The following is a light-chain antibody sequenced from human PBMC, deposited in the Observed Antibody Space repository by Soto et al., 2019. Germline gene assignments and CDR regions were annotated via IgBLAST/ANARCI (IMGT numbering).Light chain of an antibody. CDR1: NGESYS. J-gene: IGLJ1*01. CDR2: DDS. V-gene: IGLV3-21*02. Sequence: SYDRTQPPSVSVAPGQTARIMCGGNNGESYSVHWYQQMPGQAPVLVVNDDSDRPSGIPERFSGSKSGNTATLTISRVEAGDEADYYCQVWHSSRDQHVFGGGTKVTVL. CDR3: QVWHSSRDQHV.